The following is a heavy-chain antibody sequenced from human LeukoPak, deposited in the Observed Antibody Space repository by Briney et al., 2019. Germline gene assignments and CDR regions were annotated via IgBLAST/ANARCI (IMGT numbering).Heavy chain of an antibody. CDR1: GFTFSNAW. CDR2: IKREPDGATT. V-gene: IGHV3-15*01. D-gene: IGHD3-22*01. J-gene: IGHJ4*02. Sequence: GGSLRLSCAASGFTFSNAWMSWVRQAPGGGLEWVGRIKREPDGATTDYAATVKGRFTIARDDSKNTLCLQMNSLKTEDTAVYYCTTDPHYYESSGYFFPPLSWGQGTLVTVSS. CDR3: TTDPHYYESSGYFFPPLS.